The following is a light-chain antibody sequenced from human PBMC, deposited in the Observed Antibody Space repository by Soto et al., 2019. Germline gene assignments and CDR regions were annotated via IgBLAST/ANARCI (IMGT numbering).Light chain of an antibody. Sequence: QSALTQPASVSGSPGQSITISCTGTSSDVGAYNYVSWYQQHPGKAPKLMIYGVSNRPSGVSNRFSGSKSGNTASLTISGLQAEDEADYYCSSYTSNTTPYVFGTGTKVTVL. CDR1: SSDVGAYNY. CDR2: GVS. V-gene: IGLV2-14*01. CDR3: SSYTSNTTPYV. J-gene: IGLJ1*01.